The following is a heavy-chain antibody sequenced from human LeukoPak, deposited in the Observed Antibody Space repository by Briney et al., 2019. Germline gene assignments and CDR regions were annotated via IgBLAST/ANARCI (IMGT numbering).Heavy chain of an antibody. Sequence: PSETLSLTCTVSGGSISSSSYYWGWLRQPPGKGLEWIVSIYYSGSTYYNPSLKSRVTISVDTSKNQFSLKLSSVTGADTAVYYCARHLAARLHTISLRQFDYWGQGTLVTVSS. CDR2: IYYSGST. V-gene: IGHV4-39*01. D-gene: IGHD3-9*01. J-gene: IGHJ4*02. CDR3: ARHLAARLHTISLRQFDY. CDR1: GGSISSSSYY.